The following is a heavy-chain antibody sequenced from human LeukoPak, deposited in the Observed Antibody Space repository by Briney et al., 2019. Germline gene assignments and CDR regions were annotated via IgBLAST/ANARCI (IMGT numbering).Heavy chain of an antibody. CDR3: ARARFGWNYGGVYFDY. J-gene: IGHJ4*02. D-gene: IGHD1-7*01. CDR1: GGSISSYY. Sequence: SETLSLTCTVSGGSISSYYWSWIRQPAGKGLEWIGRIYTSGSTNHNPSLKSRVTMSVDTSKNQFSLKLSSVTAADTAVYYCARARFGWNYGGVYFDYWGQGTLVTVSS. V-gene: IGHV4-4*07. CDR2: IYTSGST.